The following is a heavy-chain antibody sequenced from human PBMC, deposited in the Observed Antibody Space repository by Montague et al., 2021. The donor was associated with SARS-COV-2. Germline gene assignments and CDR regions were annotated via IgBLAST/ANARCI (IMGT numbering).Heavy chain of an antibody. J-gene: IGHJ4*02. CDR2: IYYTGET. CDR1: GGSISSYY. CDR3: ARFWSGYVDK. D-gene: IGHD3-3*01. V-gene: IGHV4-59*01. Sequence: SETLSLTCSFYGGSISSYYWSWIRLPPGKPLEWLGYIYYTGETTHNPSLKSRVTISVDTSRSQFSLRLTSVTAADTAVYFCARFWSGYVDKWSQGTLVTV.